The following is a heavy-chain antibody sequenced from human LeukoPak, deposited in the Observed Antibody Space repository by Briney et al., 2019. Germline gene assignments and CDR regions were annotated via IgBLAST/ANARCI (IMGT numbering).Heavy chain of an antibody. CDR3: ARIHYGVKGGNWFDP. CDR1: GGSISSSSYY. Sequence: PSETLSLTCTVSGGSISSSSYYWGWIRQPPGKGLEWIGSIYYSGSTYYNPSLKSRVTISVDTSKNQFSLKLSSVTAADTAVYYCARIHYGVKGGNWFDPWGQGTLVTVSS. CDR2: IYYSGST. V-gene: IGHV4-39*07. D-gene: IGHD4-23*01. J-gene: IGHJ5*02.